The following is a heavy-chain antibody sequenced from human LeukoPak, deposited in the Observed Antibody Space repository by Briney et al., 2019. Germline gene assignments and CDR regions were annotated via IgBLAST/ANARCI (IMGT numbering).Heavy chain of an antibody. CDR2: INPNSGGT. V-gene: IGHV1-2*02. J-gene: IGHJ4*02. Sequence: GASVKVSCKASGYTFTGYYMHWVRQAPGQGLEWMGWINPNSGGTNYAQKFQGRVTMTRDTSISTAYMELSRLRSDDTAVYYCARDPDDFWSGYYSHRGQGTLVTVSS. D-gene: IGHD3-3*01. CDR3: ARDPDDFWSGYYSH. CDR1: GYTFTGYY.